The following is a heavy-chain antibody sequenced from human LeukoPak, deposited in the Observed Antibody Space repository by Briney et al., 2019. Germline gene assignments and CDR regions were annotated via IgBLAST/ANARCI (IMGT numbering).Heavy chain of an antibody. V-gene: IGHV3-30*02. CDR1: GFTFSSYS. D-gene: IGHD4-11*01. CDR3: AKSYSDYAGASYCDYGMDV. J-gene: IGHJ6*02. Sequence: GGSLRLSCAASGFTFSSYSMNRVRQAPGKGLEWVAFIRYDGSNKYYADSVKGRFTISRDNSKNTLYLQMNSLRAEDTAVYYCAKSYSDYAGASYCDYGMDVWGQGTTVTVSS. CDR2: IRYDGSNK.